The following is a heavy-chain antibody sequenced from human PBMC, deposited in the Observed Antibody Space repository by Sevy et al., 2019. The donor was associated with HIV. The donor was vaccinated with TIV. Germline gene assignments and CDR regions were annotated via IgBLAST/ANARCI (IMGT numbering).Heavy chain of an antibody. J-gene: IGHJ4*02. Sequence: GGSLRLSCAASGFTFDDYAMHWVRQAPGKGLEWVSGITWNSKNIGYADSVKGRFTISRDNAKSSLYLQMNSLRAEDTALYYCAKGTTTVTTSAPFDYWGQGTLVTVSS. CDR2: ITWNSKNI. CDR1: GFTFDDYA. CDR3: AKGTTTVTTSAPFDY. D-gene: IGHD4-17*01. V-gene: IGHV3-9*01.